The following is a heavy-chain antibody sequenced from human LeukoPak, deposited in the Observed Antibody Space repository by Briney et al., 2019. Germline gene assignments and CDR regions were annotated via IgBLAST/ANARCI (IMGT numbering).Heavy chain of an antibody. D-gene: IGHD2-8*02. J-gene: IGHJ4*02. CDR3: ARWGSYCTAATCWAFFDS. V-gene: IGHV5-51*01. Sequence: GEPLRISCKGSGYSFTSYWIGWVRPMPGKGLEWMGIISPGDSDTRYSPSFGGQITISADKSISTAYLQWTSLKASDTAMYYCARWGSYCTAATCWAFFDSWGQGTPVSVSS. CDR2: ISPGDSDT. CDR1: GYSFTSYW.